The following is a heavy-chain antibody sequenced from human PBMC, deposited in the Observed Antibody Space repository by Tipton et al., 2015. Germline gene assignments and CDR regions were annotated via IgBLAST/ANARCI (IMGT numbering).Heavy chain of an antibody. CDR1: GGSISTYY. CDR2: IYFSGTT. CDR3: TRLVAVTTAFDYRSGMDV. V-gene: IGHV4-59*08. D-gene: IGHD4-17*01. Sequence: TLSLTCSVSGGSISTYYWSWIRQPPGKALEWIGYIYFSGTTNYRPSLKSRITMSVDTSKNQFSLKLSSVTAADTAVYYCTRLVAVTTAFDYRSGMDVWGRGTTVTVSS. J-gene: IGHJ6*02.